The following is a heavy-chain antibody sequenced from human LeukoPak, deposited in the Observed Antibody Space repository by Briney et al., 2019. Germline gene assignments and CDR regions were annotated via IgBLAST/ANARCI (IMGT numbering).Heavy chain of an antibody. CDR1: GGSISSYY. CDR2: IYYSGST. Sequence: SETLPLTCTVSGGSISSYYWSWIRQPPGKGLEWIGYIYYSGSTNYNPSLKSRVTISVDTSKNQFSLKLSSVTAADTAVYYCAREAAAVTGALDPWGQGTLVTVSS. CDR3: AREAAAVTGALDP. V-gene: IGHV4-59*01. J-gene: IGHJ5*02. D-gene: IGHD6-13*01.